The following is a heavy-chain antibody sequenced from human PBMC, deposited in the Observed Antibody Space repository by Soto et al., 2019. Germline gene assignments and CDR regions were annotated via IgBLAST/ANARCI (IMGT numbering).Heavy chain of an antibody. CDR3: ARPKEYLGEEYVYYHGMDV. CDR1: GGTFSNYA. V-gene: IGHV1-69*01. CDR2: IIPIFGTA. Sequence: QVQLVQSGAEVKKPGSSVKVSCKASGGTFSNYAISWVRQAPGQGLEWMGGIIPIFGTAKYAQNFQGRVTITADEATSTAYMELSSRRSEDTAVYYCARPKEYLGEEYVYYHGMDVWGQGTTVTVSS. J-gene: IGHJ6*02. D-gene: IGHD3-10*01.